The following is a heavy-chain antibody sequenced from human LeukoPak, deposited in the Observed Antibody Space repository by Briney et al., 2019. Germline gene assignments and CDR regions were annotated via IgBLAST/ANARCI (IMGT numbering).Heavy chain of an antibody. CDR3: AKDRWYCGGDCYSYYFDY. CDR2: ISGSGGST. J-gene: IGHJ4*02. V-gene: IGHV3-23*01. D-gene: IGHD2-21*01. Sequence: GGSLRLSCAASGFTFSSYAMSWVRQAPGKGLEWVSAISGSGGSTYYAVSVKGRFTISRDNSKNTLYLQMNSLRAEDTAVYYCAKDRWYCGGDCYSYYFDYWGQGTLVTVSS. CDR1: GFTFSSYA.